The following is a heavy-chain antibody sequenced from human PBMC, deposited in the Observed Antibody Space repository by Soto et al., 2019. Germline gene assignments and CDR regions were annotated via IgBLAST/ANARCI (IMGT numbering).Heavy chain of an antibody. Sequence: QVQLVQSGAEVKKPGSSMKVSCKASGGTFNSYDINWVRQAPGQGLEWMGGNIPIVETPKYAQKFQGRVTITADESTNTVYMELSSLRSEDTAMYYCARLSRPNYYDTSGFFKDNWFDPWGQGTLVTVSS. V-gene: IGHV1-69*01. J-gene: IGHJ5*02. D-gene: IGHD3-22*01. CDR3: ARLSRPNYYDTSGFFKDNWFDP. CDR2: NIPIVETP. CDR1: GGTFNSYD.